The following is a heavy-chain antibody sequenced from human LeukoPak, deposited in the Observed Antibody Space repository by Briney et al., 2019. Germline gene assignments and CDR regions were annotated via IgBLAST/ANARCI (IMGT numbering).Heavy chain of an antibody. V-gene: IGHV1-8*01. D-gene: IGHD3-3*01. J-gene: IGHJ4*02. CDR1: GYTFTNYD. CDR2: MNPNSGNT. CDR3: ARKGYDFWSAYDY. Sequence: ASVKVSCKASGYTFTNYDIHWVRQASGQGLEWMGWMNPNSGNTGYAQKFLGRVTITRDTSASTAYMELSSLRSEDMAVYYCARKGYDFWSAYDYWGQGTLVTVSS.